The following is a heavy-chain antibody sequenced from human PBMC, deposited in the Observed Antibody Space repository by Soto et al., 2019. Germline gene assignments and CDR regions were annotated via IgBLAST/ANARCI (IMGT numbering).Heavy chain of an antibody. Sequence: QVQLLPSGAEVKKPGASVKVSCKASGYTCTNHGLSWVRQAPGQGLARMGWVSGSNGKTKYALKFQGRVTLTTETSTSTAYMELRSLRSDDTAVYDCARDFYPLAYYFDYWGHGTLGTVAS. V-gene: IGHV1-18*04. CDR3: ARDFYPLAYYFDY. J-gene: IGHJ4*01. CDR2: VSGSNGKT. CDR1: GYTCTNHG. D-gene: IGHD3-10*01.